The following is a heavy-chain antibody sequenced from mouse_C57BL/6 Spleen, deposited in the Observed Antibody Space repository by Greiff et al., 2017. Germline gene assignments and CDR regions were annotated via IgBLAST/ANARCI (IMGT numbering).Heavy chain of an antibody. V-gene: IGHV1-76*01. CDR1: GYTFTDYY. J-gene: IGHJ2*01. CDR3: ARAGDGYWYY. Sequence: VQLQQSGAELVRPGASVKLSCKASGYTFTDYYINWVKQRPGQGLEWIARIYPGSGNTYSYEKFKGKATVTADKSSSTAYMQLSILTSEDTAVYFCARAGDGYWYYWGQGTTLTGSS. CDR2: IYPGSGNT. D-gene: IGHD2-3*01.